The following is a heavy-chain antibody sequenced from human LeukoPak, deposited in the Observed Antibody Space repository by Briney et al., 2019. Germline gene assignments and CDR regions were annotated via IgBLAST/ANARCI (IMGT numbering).Heavy chain of an antibody. J-gene: IGHJ5*02. CDR1: GGSFSGYY. CDR3: AREFKGLWFGELLWFDP. CDR2: INHSGST. Sequence: SETLSLTCAVYGGSFSGYYWSWIRQPPGKGLEWIGEINHSGSTKYNPSLKSRVTISVDTSKNQFSLKLSSVTAADTAVYYCAREFKGLWFGELLWFDPWGQGTLVTVSS. V-gene: IGHV4-34*01. D-gene: IGHD3-10*01.